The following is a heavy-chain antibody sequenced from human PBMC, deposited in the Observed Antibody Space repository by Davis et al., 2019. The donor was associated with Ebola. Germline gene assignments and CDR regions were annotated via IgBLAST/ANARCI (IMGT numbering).Heavy chain of an antibody. CDR3: ARQAVPTTSSYYYGMGV. V-gene: IGHV5-51*01. CDR1: GYIFNNYW. CDR2: IYPGHSDI. J-gene: IGHJ6*02. D-gene: IGHD2-2*01. Sequence: KVSCKASGYIFNNYWIAWVRQLRGKGREWMGMIYPGHSDIRYSQSFQGQVTISADRSISTAYLQWSSLKASDTAMYYCARQAVPTTSSYYYGMGVWGQGTTVTVSS.